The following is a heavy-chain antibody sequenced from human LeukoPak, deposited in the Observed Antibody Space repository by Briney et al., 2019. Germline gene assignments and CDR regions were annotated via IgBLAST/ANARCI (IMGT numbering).Heavy chain of an antibody. CDR1: GFTFSDYY. J-gene: IGHJ4*02. D-gene: IGHD2-15*01. Sequence: PGGSLRLSCAASGFTFSDYYMSWIRQAPGKGLEWVSYISSSGSTIYYADSVKGRFTISRDNSKNTLYLQMNSLRAEDTAVYYCARFDILEYYFDYWGQGTLVTVSS. V-gene: IGHV3-11*01. CDR3: ARFDILEYYFDY. CDR2: ISSSGSTI.